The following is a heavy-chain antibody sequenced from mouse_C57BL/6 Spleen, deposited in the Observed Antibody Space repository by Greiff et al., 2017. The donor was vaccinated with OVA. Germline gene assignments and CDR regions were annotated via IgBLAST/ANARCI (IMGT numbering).Heavy chain of an antibody. J-gene: IGHJ4*01. V-gene: IGHV5-12*01. CDR3: ARPGRQGPMDY. D-gene: IGHD2-12*01. CDR2: ISNGGGST. CDR1: GFTFSDYY. Sequence: EVMLVESGGGLVQPGGSLKLSCAASGFTFSDYYMYWVRQTPEKRLEWVAYISNGGGSTYYPDTVKGRFTISRDNAKNNLYLQMSRLKSEDTAMYYCARPGRQGPMDYWGQGTSVTVSS.